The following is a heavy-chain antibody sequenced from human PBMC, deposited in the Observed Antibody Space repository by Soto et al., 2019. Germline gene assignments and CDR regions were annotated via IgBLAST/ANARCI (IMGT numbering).Heavy chain of an antibody. Sequence: DVQLVQSGGGLVQPGGSLKLSCAASGFTFSGSTVHWVRQASGEGLQWVGRIRSKANDYATTYIASVKGRFTISRDDSRSTAYLQMSDLRTEDTAVYYCTGVYCTGGTCYSGYLQHWGQGALVTVFS. V-gene: IGHV3-73*02. D-gene: IGHD2-15*01. J-gene: IGHJ1*01. CDR2: IRSKANDYAT. CDR1: GFTFSGST. CDR3: TGVYCTGGTCYSGYLQH.